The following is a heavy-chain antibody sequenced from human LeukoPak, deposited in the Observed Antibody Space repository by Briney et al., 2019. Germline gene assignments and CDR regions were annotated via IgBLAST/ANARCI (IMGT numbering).Heavy chain of an antibody. CDR1: GYTFTSYG. Sequence: ASVKVSCKASGYTFTSYGISWVRQAPGQGLEWMGWINTYNGNTKYAQKVQGRVTMTTDTSTTTAYMEVRSLRSDDTAVYYCARGKGRIHNWFDPWGQGTLVTVSS. J-gene: IGHJ5*02. D-gene: IGHD3-10*01. CDR2: INTYNGNT. CDR3: ARGKGRIHNWFDP. V-gene: IGHV1-18*01.